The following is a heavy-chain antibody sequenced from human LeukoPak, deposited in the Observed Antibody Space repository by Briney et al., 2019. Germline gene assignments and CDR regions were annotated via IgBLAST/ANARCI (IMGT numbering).Heavy chain of an antibody. V-gene: IGHV1-69*04. J-gene: IGHJ4*02. CDR1: GGTFSSYA. CDR3: ARRVFQQQLAFDY. Sequence: SVEVSCKASGGTFSSYAISWVRQAPGQGLEWMGRIIPILGIANYAQKFQGRVTITADKSTSTAYMELSSLRSEDTAVYYCARRVFQQQLAFDYWGQGTLVTVSS. CDR2: IIPILGIA. D-gene: IGHD6-13*01.